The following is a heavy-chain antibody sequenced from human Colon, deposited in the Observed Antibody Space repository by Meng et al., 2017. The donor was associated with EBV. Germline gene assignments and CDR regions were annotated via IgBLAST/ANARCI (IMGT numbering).Heavy chain of an antibody. CDR2: IYYTGST. CDR1: GGSINSGDYY. CDR3: ARNYYFDY. V-gene: IGHV4-30-4*01. Sequence: QVRLLVTGPGLVKPSQTLSLTCTVSGGSINSGDYYWSWIRQPPGKGLEWIGYIYYTGSTYYNPSLKSRVTISMDTSKNQFSLRLNSVTAADTAVYYCARNYYFDYWGQGTLVTVSS. J-gene: IGHJ4*02.